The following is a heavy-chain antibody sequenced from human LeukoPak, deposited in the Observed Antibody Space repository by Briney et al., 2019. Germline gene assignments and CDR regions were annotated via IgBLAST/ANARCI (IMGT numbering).Heavy chain of an antibody. CDR2: INHSGST. CDR1: GGSFSGYY. Sequence: SETLSLTCAVYGGSFSGYYWSWIRQPPGKGLEWIGEINHSGSTNYNPSLKSRVTISVDTSKNQFSLKLSSVTAADTAVYYCARDFTVTRGTWFDPWGQGTLVTVSS. J-gene: IGHJ5*02. D-gene: IGHD4-17*01. V-gene: IGHV4-34*01. CDR3: ARDFTVTRGTWFDP.